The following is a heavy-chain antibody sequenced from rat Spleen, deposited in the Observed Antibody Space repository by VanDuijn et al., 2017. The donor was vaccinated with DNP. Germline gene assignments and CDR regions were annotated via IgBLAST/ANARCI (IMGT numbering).Heavy chain of an antibody. CDR2: MSSGGST. D-gene: IGHD1-12*02. CDR3: ARTSYYDGSYYLGWFAY. J-gene: IGHJ3*01. V-gene: IGHV2-6*01. CDR1: GFSLTSYN. Sequence: QVQLKESGPGLVQPSQTLSLICTVSGFSLTSYNVHWVRQPPGKGLEWIAAMSSGGSTYYNSALKSRLSISRDTSKSQVFLKMSSLQTEDTAMYFCARTSYYDGSYYLGWFAYWGQGTLVTVSS.